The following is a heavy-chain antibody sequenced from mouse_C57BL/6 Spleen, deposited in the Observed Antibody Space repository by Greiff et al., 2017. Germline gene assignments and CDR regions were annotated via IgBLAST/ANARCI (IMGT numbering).Heavy chain of an antibody. D-gene: IGHD2-5*01. CDR3: ALYYSNYVYAMDY. CDR1: GFSLTSYA. Sequence: QVQLQQSGPGLVAPSQSLSITCTVSGFSLTSYAISWVRQPPGKGLEWLGVIWTGGGTNYNSALKSRLSISKDNSKSQVFLKMNSLQTDDTARYYCALYYSNYVYAMDYWGQGTSVTVSS. J-gene: IGHJ4*01. V-gene: IGHV2-9-1*01. CDR2: IWTGGGT.